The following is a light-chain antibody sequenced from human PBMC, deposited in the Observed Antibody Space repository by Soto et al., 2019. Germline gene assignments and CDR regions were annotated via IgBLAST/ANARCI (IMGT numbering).Light chain of an antibody. V-gene: IGKV1-39*01. J-gene: IGKJ5*01. Sequence: DVQMTQSPSSLSASLGDSVTIXXRASQSINWYLNWYQQKPGKAPHVLIYAASSLQSGVPSRFSGSCSGTDFTLTISGLQPEYFATYYWQQSFSTPTFGQGTRLEIK. CDR1: QSINWY. CDR2: AAS. CDR3: QQSFSTPT.